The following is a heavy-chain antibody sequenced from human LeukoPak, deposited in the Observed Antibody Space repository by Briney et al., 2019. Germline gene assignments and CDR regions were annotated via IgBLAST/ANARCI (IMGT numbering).Heavy chain of an antibody. V-gene: IGHV1-2*02. J-gene: IGHJ3*01. Sequence: ASVKVSCKVSGYTLTELSMHWVRQAPGQGLEWMGWINPNSGGSNYAQKFQGRVTMTRDTSISTAYMELRSLTSDDTAVYYCASRAGNSFHGFDVWGQGTMVTVSS. CDR2: INPNSGGS. CDR3: ASRAGNSFHGFDV. D-gene: IGHD4-23*01. CDR1: GYTLTELS.